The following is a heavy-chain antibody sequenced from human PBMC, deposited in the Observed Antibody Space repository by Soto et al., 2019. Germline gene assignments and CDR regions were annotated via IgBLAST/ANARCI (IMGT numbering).Heavy chain of an antibody. V-gene: IGHV3-7*03. CDR1: GFTFISSF. CDR2: INQDGGGT. CDR3: ARYFRGSGRYFFDY. D-gene: IGHD6-19*01. J-gene: IGHJ4*02. Sequence: EVQLVESGGGLVQPGGSLRLSCVAPGFTFISSFMGWVRQAPGKGLEWVANINQDGGGTYYVDSVEGRFTISRDNAKDSLYLQMNSLRGEDTAVYYCARYFRGSGRYFFDYWGQGTLVTVSS.